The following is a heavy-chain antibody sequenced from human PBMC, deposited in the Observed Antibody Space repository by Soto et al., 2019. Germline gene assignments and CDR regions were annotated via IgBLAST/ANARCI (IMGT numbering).Heavy chain of an antibody. J-gene: IGHJ4*02. CDR1: GFSFSNYA. Sequence: EVQLLESGGGLVQPGGSLRLSCVASGFSFSNYAMSWVRQAPGKGLEWVSGISSSGGTTYYADSLKGRFTISRDNSRNTLYLQMNSLSAEDTAVYYCAKRALEWRHCSRTNCYPFDYWGQGTLVTVSS. CDR2: ISSSGGTT. CDR3: AKRALEWRHCSRTNCYPFDY. D-gene: IGHD2-2*01. V-gene: IGHV3-23*01.